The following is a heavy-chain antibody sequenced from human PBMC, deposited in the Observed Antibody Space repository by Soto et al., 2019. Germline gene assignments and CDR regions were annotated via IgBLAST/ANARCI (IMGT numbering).Heavy chain of an antibody. CDR2: TFTGGST. V-gene: IGHV3-53*02. CDR3: AKKPPRSIQGWAFGMDV. Sequence: EVQLVETGGGLIQPGGSLRLSCLASGFTVTSNYMIWVRQPPGKGLEWVSTTFTGGSTHYSDSVKGRFSVSRDNSKNTVYLQMNNLRVEDTAIYYCAKKPPRSIQGWAFGMDVWGQGTTVSVSS. CDR1: GFTVTSNY. J-gene: IGHJ6*02. D-gene: IGHD1-26*01.